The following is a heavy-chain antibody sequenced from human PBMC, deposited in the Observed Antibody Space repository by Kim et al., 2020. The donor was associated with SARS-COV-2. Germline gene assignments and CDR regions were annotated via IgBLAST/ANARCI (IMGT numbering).Heavy chain of an antibody. D-gene: IGHD3-10*01. CDR2: IKQDGSEK. V-gene: IGHV3-7*01. CDR1: GFTFNRYW. Sequence: GGSLRLSCAASGFTFNRYWMSWVRQAPGRGLEWVANIKQDGSEKYYVDSVKGRFTVSRDNAENSLYLQMNSLRVEDTAIYYCAKIPPQNSLYGCWGQGTLVTVS. J-gene: IGHJ4*02. CDR3: AKIPPQNSLYGC.